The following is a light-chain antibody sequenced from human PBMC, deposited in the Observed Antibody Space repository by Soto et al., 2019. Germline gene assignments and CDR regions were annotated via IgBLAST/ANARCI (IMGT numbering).Light chain of an antibody. V-gene: IGLV2-14*01. J-gene: IGLJ1*01. CDR3: SSYSISIAYL. Sequence: QSVLTQTASVSGSPGQSITISCTGTSSDVGGYDYVSWYQLHPGKAPKLMVFEVSNRPSGVSYRFSGSKSGNTASLTISGLQAEDEADYFCSSYSISIAYLFGTGTKLTVL. CDR1: SSDVGGYDY. CDR2: EVS.